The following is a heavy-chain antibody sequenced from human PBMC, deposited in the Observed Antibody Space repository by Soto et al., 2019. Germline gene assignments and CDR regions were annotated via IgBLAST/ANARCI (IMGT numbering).Heavy chain of an antibody. CDR3: PRHPRKPPFGGVIVIPTSQDYPYSGMKA. D-gene: IGHD3-16*02. CDR2: ICYDGSNK. J-gene: IGHJ6*02. V-gene: IGHV3-33*01. CDR1: GFTFSSYG. Sequence: GGSLRLSCAASGFTFSSYGMHWVRQAPGKGLEGVAVICYDGSNKYYADSVKGRFTISRDNSKNTLYLQMNSLRAEDTAVYYFPRHPRKPPFGGVIVIPTSQDYPYSGMKAWAKGPRSPSP.